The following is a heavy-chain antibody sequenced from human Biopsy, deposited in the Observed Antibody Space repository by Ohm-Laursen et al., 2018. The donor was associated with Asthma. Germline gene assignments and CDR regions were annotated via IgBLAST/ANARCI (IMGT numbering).Heavy chain of an antibody. V-gene: IGHV4-39*01. CDR3: VRGSSSWHHGPFHYYYGLDV. J-gene: IGHJ6*02. CDR1: SGSGGYMRSGNYY. D-gene: IGHD6-13*01. Sequence: SETLSLTCSLSSGSGGYMRSGNYYWGWIRQPPGKGLEWIGSIYYSGTTYYNPSLESRCTVSADTSKNQFSLKLSSVTAADTAVYYCVRGSSSWHHGPFHYYYGLDVWGQGTTATVSS. CDR2: IYYSGTT.